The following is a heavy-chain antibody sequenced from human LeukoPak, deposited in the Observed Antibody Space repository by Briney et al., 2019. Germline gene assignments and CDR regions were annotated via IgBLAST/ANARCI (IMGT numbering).Heavy chain of an antibody. CDR2: INPSGGST. D-gene: IGHD3-9*01. Sequence: PGASVKVSCKASGYTFTAYYMHWVRQAPGQGLEWMGIINPSGGSTSYAQKFQGRVTMTRDTSTSTVYMELSSLRSEDTAVYYCARVYVLRYFDPPDYYYGMDVWGQGTTVTVSS. CDR3: ARVYVLRYFDPPDYYYGMDV. V-gene: IGHV1-46*01. CDR1: GYTFTAYY. J-gene: IGHJ6*02.